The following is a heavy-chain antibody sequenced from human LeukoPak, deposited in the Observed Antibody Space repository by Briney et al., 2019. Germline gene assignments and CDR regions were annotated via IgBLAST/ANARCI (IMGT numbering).Heavy chain of an antibody. D-gene: IGHD1-1*01. Sequence: SETLSLTCAVPGGSISSGDYSWSWIRQPPGKGLEWIAYIFQSGSTYYTPSLKSRVTISVDRSKNQFSLKLSSVTAADTAVYYCARVGSDWNDVRYNWFDPWGQGTLVTVSS. J-gene: IGHJ5*02. CDR3: ARVGSDWNDVRYNWFDP. CDR1: GGSISSGDYS. V-gene: IGHV4-30-2*01. CDR2: IFQSGST.